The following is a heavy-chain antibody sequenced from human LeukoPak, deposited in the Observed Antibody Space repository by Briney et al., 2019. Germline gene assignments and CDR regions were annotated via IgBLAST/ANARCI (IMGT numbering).Heavy chain of an antibody. CDR2: IYSGGST. V-gene: IGHV3-66*01. D-gene: IGHD6-19*01. CDR1: GFTVSSND. CDR3: ARDGGSGWYDY. J-gene: IGHJ4*02. Sequence: GGSLRVSCAASGFTVSSNDMTWVRQAPGRGLEWVSLIYSGGSTLYADSVKGRFSISRDNSRNTLYLQMSSLRAGDTAVYYCARDGGSGWYDYWGQGTLVTVSS.